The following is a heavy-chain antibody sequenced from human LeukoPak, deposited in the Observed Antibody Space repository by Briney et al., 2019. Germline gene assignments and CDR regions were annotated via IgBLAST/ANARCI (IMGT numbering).Heavy chain of an antibody. J-gene: IGHJ4*02. CDR1: GLIFNSSG. D-gene: IGHD7-27*01. CDR2: LSGSGDTT. Sequence: PGGSLRLSCAASGLIFNSSGMSWVRQAPGKGLEWVSALSGSGDTTYYADSVKGRFTISRENSKNTLYLQMNSLRVENTAIYYCAKDRSWGLDYWGQGTLVTVSS. CDR3: AKDRSWGLDY. V-gene: IGHV3-23*01.